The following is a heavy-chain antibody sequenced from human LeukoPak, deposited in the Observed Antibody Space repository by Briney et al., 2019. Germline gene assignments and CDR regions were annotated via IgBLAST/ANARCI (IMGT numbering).Heavy chain of an antibody. J-gene: IGHJ5*02. CDR1: GFTFSSYG. V-gene: IGHV3-23*01. Sequence: GGSLRLSCAASGFTFSSYGMSWVRQAPGKGLEWVSAISGSGGGTYYADSVKGRFTISRDNSNNTLYLQMNSPRAADTAVYYCAKANYYGSGSLNPCGQGTLVTVSS. CDR2: ISGSGGGT. D-gene: IGHD3-10*01. CDR3: AKANYYGSGSLNP.